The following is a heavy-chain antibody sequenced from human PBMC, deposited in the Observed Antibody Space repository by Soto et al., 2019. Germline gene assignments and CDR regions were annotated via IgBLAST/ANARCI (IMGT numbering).Heavy chain of an antibody. V-gene: IGHV3-30*18. CDR3: AKPGYLVYYGMDV. CDR1: GFTFSSYG. J-gene: IGHJ6*02. D-gene: IGHD1-1*01. CDR2: ISYDGSNK. Sequence: QVQLVESGGGVVQPGRSLRLSCAASGFTFSSYGMHWVRQAPGKGLEWVAVISYDGSNKYYADSVKGRFTISRDNSKNTLYLQINSLRAEDTAVYYCAKPGYLVYYGMDVWGQGTTVTVSS.